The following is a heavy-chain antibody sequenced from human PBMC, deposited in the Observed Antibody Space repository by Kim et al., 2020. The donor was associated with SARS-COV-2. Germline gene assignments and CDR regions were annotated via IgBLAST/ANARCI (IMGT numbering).Heavy chain of an antibody. CDR1: GFTFSNYE. V-gene: IGHV3-48*03. CDR2: ISSSGSKT. J-gene: IGHJ3*02. D-gene: IGHD3-10*01. CDR3: ARDRVHGGEFADAFDI. Sequence: GGSLRLSCAASGFTFSNYEMNWVRQAPGKGLEWVSYISSSGSKTDYADSVKGRFTTSRDNAKNSLYLQMNSLRVEDTAIYYCARDRVHGGEFADAFDIWGQGTMVTVSS.